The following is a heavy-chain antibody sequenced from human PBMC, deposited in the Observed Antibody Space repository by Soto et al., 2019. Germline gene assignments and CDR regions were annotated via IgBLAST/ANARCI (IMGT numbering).Heavy chain of an antibody. CDR2: ISGSGGST. V-gene: IGHV3-23*01. CDR1: GFTFSSYA. Sequence: EVQLLESGGGLVQPGGSLRLSCAASGFTFSSYAMSWVRQAPGKGLEWVSAISGSGGSTYYADSVKGRFNISRDNSKNTLYLQMNSLRAEDTAVYYCAKGAVDPYYYYYGMDVWGQGTTVTVSS. CDR3: AKGAVDPYYYYYGMDV. J-gene: IGHJ6*02. D-gene: IGHD3-9*01.